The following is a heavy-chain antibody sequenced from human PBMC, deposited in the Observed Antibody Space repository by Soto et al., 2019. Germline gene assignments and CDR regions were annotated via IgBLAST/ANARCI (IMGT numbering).Heavy chain of an antibody. Sequence: TSETLSLTXAVSGGSISSSNWWSWVRQPPGKGLEWIGEIYHSGSTNYNPSLKSRVTISVDKSKNQFSLKLSSVTAADTAVYYCAREKLVLRFLEWLQYGMDVWGQGTTVTVSS. J-gene: IGHJ6*02. CDR2: IYHSGST. V-gene: IGHV4-4*02. CDR1: GGSISSSNW. D-gene: IGHD3-3*01. CDR3: AREKLVLRFLEWLQYGMDV.